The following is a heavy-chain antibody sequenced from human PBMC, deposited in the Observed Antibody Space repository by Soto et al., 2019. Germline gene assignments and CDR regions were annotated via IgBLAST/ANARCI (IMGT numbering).Heavy chain of an antibody. J-gene: IGHJ4*02. V-gene: IGHV4-34*01. D-gene: IGHD3-22*01. CDR1: GGSFSGYY. CDR3: ARALRRYDSSGYYSFEVDY. CDR2: INHSGST. Sequence: SETLSLTCAVYGGSFSGYYWSWIRQPPGKGLEWIGEINHSGSTNYNPSLKSRVTISVDTSKNQFSLKLSSVTAADTAVYYCARALRRYDSSGYYSFEVDYWGQGTLVTVSS.